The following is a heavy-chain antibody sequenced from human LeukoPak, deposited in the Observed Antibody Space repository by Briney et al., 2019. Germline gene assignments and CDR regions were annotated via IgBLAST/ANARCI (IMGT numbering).Heavy chain of an antibody. J-gene: IGHJ4*02. Sequence: SETLSRTCTVAGGSISTGDYYWSWIRQPPGKGLEWIGYIYYSGTTYYNPSLKGRISFSMQTSKNQFSLNLRSVTAADTAVYYCARDPVYGSGTFWGQGTLVTVSS. CDR2: IYYSGTT. CDR1: GGSISTGDYY. D-gene: IGHD3-10*01. CDR3: ARDPVYGSGTF. V-gene: IGHV4-30-4*01.